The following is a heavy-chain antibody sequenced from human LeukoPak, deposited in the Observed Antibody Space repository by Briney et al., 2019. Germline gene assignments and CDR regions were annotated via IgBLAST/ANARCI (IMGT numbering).Heavy chain of an antibody. Sequence: GGSLRLSCAASGFTFSNYAMNWVRQAPGKGLEWVSTINTGGITTYYADSVKGRFTISRDNSKNTLYLQMNSLRAEDTAVYYCAKNLPVVGFDYWGQGTLVTVSS. CDR1: GFTFSNYA. V-gene: IGHV3-23*05. CDR2: INTGGITT. CDR3: AKNLPVVGFDY. J-gene: IGHJ4*02. D-gene: IGHD2-15*01.